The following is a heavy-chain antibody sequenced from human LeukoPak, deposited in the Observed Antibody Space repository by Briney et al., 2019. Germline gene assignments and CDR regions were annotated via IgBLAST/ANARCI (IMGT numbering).Heavy chain of an antibody. CDR3: ARDVEDSLDV. V-gene: IGHV1-46*01. Sequence: ASVKVSCKASGYSFTSYYMNWVRQAPGQGLEWMGIINPSAESTTYAQKFQGRVAMTRDMSTSTVYMELSSLRFEDTAVYYCARDVEDSLDVWGKGTMVTVCS. CDR1: GYSFTSYY. CDR2: INPSAEST. J-gene: IGHJ6*04. D-gene: IGHD3-22*01.